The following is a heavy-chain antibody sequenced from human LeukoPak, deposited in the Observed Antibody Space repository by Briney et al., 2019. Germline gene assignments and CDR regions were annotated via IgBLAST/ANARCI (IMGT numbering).Heavy chain of an antibody. Sequence: PGGSLRPSCAASGFTVSSNYMSWVRQAPGKGLVWVSRINRDGSITSYGDSVKGRFTISRDNAKNTLYLQMSSLRAEDTAVYYCAKENYYGMDAWGQGTTVTVSS. CDR1: GFTVSSNY. V-gene: IGHV3-74*01. CDR3: AKENYYGMDA. J-gene: IGHJ6*02. CDR2: INRDGSIT.